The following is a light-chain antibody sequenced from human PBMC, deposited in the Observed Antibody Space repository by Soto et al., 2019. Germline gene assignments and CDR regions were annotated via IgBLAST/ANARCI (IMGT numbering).Light chain of an antibody. Sequence: DIQMTQSPSSLSASVGDRVTIACRASQGIKNYLAWYQHKPGKVPQLLIFAASTLQSGVPSRFSGSGSGTDFTRTISCLQPEDVATYYCQKYDWVPWTFGQGTKVEIK. V-gene: IGKV1-27*01. CDR3: QKYDWVPWT. CDR1: QGIKNY. J-gene: IGKJ1*01. CDR2: AAS.